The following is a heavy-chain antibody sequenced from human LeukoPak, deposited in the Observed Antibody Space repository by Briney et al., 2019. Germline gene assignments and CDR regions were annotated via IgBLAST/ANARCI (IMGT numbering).Heavy chain of an antibody. V-gene: IGHV3-33*01. J-gene: IGHJ4*02. CDR1: GFTSTNYG. CDR3: ARDHVIKQAPPGY. CDR2: VWFDGTNK. Sequence: PGGSLRLSCAASGFTSTNYGMHWVRQAPGKGLEWVAVVWFDGTNKYYADSVKGRFTISRDNSKNTVYLQMNSLRAEDTAVYYRARDHVIKQAPPGYWGQGTLVTVSS. D-gene: IGHD3-10*01.